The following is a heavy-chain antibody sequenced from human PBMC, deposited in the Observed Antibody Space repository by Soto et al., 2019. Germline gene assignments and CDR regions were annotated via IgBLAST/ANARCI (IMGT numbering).Heavy chain of an antibody. V-gene: IGHV4-31*03. J-gene: IGHJ3*02. CDR2: IYYSGST. Sequence: QVQLQESGPGLVKPSQTLSLTCTVSGGSISSGGYYWSWIRQHPGKGLEWIGYIYYSGSTYYNPSLKSRVTKSVDTSKNQFSLKLSSVTAADTAVYYCARDPRHGCSGGSCYSLDAFDIWGQGTMVTVSS. CDR3: ARDPRHGCSGGSCYSLDAFDI. D-gene: IGHD2-15*01. CDR1: GGSISSGGYY.